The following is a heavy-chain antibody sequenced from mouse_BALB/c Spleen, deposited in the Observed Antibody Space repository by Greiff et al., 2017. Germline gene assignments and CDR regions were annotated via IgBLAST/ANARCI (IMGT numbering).Heavy chain of an antibody. D-gene: IGHD2-14*01. Sequence: VHVKQSGAELVKPGASVKLSCTASGFNIKDTYMHWVKQRPEQGLEWIGRIDPANGNTKYDPKFQGKATITADTSSNTAYLQLSSLTSEDTAVYYCARRYDPYAMDYWGQGTSVTVSS. J-gene: IGHJ4*01. CDR1: GFNIKDTY. CDR2: IDPANGNT. CDR3: ARRYDPYAMDY. V-gene: IGHV14-3*02.